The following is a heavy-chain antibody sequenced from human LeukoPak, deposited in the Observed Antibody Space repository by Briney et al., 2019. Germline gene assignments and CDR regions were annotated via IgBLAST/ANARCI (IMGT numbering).Heavy chain of an antibody. V-gene: IGHV1-8*01. J-gene: IGHJ4*02. Sequence: ASVKVSCKASGYTFTSYDINWVRQATGRGLEWMGWMNPNSGNTGYAQKFQGRVAMTRNTSISTAYMELSSLRSEDTAVYYCARGLVSVTTLTSYYFDYWGQGTLVTVSS. CDR2: MNPNSGNT. CDR3: ARGLVSVTTLTSYYFDY. D-gene: IGHD4-11*01. CDR1: GYTFTSYD.